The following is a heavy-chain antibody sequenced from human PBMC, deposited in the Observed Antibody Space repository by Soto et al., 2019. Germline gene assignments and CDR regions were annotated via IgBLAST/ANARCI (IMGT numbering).Heavy chain of an antibody. CDR3: APYCSGGSCYEASL. CDR2: INHSGST. V-gene: IGHV4-39*07. D-gene: IGHD2-15*01. J-gene: IGHJ4*02. CDR1: GGSISSSGYY. Sequence: SETLSLTCTVSGGSISSSGYYWSWIRQPPGKGLEWIGEINHSGSTNYNPSLKSRVTISVDTSKNQFSLKLSSVTAADTAVYYCAPYCSGGSCYEASLWGQGTLVTVSS.